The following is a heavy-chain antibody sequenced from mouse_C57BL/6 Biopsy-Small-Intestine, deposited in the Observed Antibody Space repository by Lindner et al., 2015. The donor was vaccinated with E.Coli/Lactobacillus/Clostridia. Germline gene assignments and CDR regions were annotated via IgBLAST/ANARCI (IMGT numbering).Heavy chain of an antibody. D-gene: IGHD2-3*01. CDR2: YHPKGDVP. V-gene: IGHV1-72*01. Sequence: SVKVSCKATGYSFVNYLVHWVRQAPGQGLEWMGVYHPKGDVPEVARKFQGRLILTSDTTTGTVHMELSSLTSDDTSVYYCAREMESTYYFDYWGQGTLVTVSS. CDR1: GYSFVNYL. J-gene: IGHJ2*01. CDR3: AREMESTYYFDY.